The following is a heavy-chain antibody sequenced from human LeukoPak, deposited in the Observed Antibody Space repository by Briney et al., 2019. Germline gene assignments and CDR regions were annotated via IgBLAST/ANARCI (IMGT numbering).Heavy chain of an antibody. V-gene: IGHV1-69*05. CDR1: GGTFSSYA. J-gene: IGHJ4*02. Sequence: ASVKVSCKASGGTFSSYAISWVRQAPGQGLGWMGRIIPIFGTANYAQKFQGRVTITTDESTSTAYMELSSLRSEDTAVYYCAVGGYSYGHFDYWGQGTLVTVSS. CDR2: IIPIFGTA. CDR3: AVGGYSYGHFDY. D-gene: IGHD5-18*01.